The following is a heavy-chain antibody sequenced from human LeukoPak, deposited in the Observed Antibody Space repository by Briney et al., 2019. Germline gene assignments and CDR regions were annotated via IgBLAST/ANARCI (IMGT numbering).Heavy chain of an antibody. CDR1: GFTFSSYA. D-gene: IGHD3-3*01. V-gene: IGHV3-30*04. CDR3: ARVPGEDRFLEWSISSYYMDV. CDR2: ISYDGSNK. J-gene: IGHJ6*03. Sequence: PGRSLRLSCAASGFTFSSYAMHWVRQAPGKGLEWVAVISYDGSNKYYADSVKGRFTISRDNSKNTLYLQMNSLRAEDTAAYYCARVPGEDRFLEWSISSYYMDVWGKGTTVTVSS.